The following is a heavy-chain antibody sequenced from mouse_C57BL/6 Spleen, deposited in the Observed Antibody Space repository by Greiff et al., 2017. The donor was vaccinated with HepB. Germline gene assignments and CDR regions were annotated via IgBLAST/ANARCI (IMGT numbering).Heavy chain of an antibody. CDR1: GYSFTDYN. J-gene: IGHJ4*01. Sequence: EVKLQESGPELVKPGASVKISCKASGYSFTDYNMNWVKQSNGKSLEWIGVINPNYGTTSYNQKFKGKATLTVDKSSSTAYMQLNSLTSEDSAVYYCARRGHYGSSHAMDYWGQGTSVTVSS. V-gene: IGHV1-39*01. CDR2: INPNYGTT. D-gene: IGHD1-1*01. CDR3: ARRGHYGSSHAMDY.